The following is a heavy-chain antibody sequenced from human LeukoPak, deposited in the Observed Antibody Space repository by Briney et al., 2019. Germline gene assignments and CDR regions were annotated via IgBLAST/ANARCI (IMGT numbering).Heavy chain of an antibody. CDR2: LSATGGDT. Sequence: GGSLRLSCAASGFTFNTYAMSWVRQAPGMGLEWVSALSATGGDTYYADSVKGRFTISRDNSKSTLYLQMNSLSADDTAVYYCAKARPKIWLAPDYWGQGTLVTVSS. CDR1: GFTFNTYA. D-gene: IGHD6-19*01. CDR3: AKARPKIWLAPDY. J-gene: IGHJ4*02. V-gene: IGHV3-23*01.